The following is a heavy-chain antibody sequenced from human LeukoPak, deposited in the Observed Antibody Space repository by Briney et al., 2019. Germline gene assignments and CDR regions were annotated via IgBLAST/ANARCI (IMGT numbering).Heavy chain of an antibody. V-gene: IGHV3-15*01. CDR2: IKSKTDGGTT. D-gene: IGHD6-19*01. CDR3: TSSSSD. J-gene: IGHJ4*02. Sequence: GGSLRLSCAASGFIFTNAWMNWVRQAPGKGLEWVGRIKSKTDGGTTDYAAPVKGRFTVPRDDSKKMLYLQMNSLKTEDTGVYYCTSSSSDWGQGTLVTVSS. CDR1: GFIFTNAW.